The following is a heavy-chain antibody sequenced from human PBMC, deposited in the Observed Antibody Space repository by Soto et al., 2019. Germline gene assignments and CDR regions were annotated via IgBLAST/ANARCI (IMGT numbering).Heavy chain of an antibody. CDR2: ISGSGGST. D-gene: IGHD3-22*01. V-gene: IGHV3-23*01. Sequence: GGSLRLSCAASGFTFSSCVMSWVRQAPGKGLEWVSAISGSGGSTYYADSVKGRFTISRDNSKNTLYLQMNSLRAEDTAVYYCAKDRIGGYYYDSSGHDAFDIWGQGTMVTVSS. CDR3: AKDRIGGYYYDSSGHDAFDI. J-gene: IGHJ3*02. CDR1: GFTFSSCV.